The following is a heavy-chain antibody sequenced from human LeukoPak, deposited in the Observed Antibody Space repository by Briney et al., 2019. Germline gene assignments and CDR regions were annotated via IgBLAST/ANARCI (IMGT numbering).Heavy chain of an antibody. D-gene: IGHD2-15*01. CDR1: GYTFTSYG. J-gene: IGHJ6*03. CDR2: NSAYNGNT. Sequence: GASVKVSCKASGYTFTSYGISWVRQAPGQGLEWMGLNSAYNGNTNYAQKLQGRVTMTTDTSTRTAYMELRSLRSDDTAVYYCARALGYCSGGSCSIYYYYMDVWGKGTTVTVSS. CDR3: ARALGYCSGGSCSIYYYYMDV. V-gene: IGHV1-18*01.